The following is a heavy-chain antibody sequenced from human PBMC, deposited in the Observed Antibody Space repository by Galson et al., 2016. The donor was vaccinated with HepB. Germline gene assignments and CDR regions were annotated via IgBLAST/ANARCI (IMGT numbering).Heavy chain of an antibody. D-gene: IGHD1-7*01. CDR2: IRNKDYRGTT. V-gene: IGHV3-49*03. Sequence: SLRLSCAASGFTFPDSGLGWFRQAPGMGLEWLGSIRNKDYRGTTEYAASVRGRFIVSRDDSSNIAYLEMNSLTAEDTAVYYCARGTNGIHYFDYWGQGILVTVSS. CDR1: GFTFPDSG. CDR3: ARGTNGIHYFDY. J-gene: IGHJ4*02.